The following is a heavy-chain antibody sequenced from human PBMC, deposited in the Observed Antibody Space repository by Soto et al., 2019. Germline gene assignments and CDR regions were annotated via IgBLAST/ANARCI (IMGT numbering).Heavy chain of an antibody. V-gene: IGHV3-74*01. J-gene: IGHJ3*02. D-gene: IGHD3-16*02. CDR1: GFTFSSYW. Sequence: GGSLRLSCAASGFTFSSYWMHWVRQAPGKGLVWVSRINSDGSSTSYADSVKGRFTISRDNAKNTLYLQMNSLRAEDTAVYYCARVSYYDYIWGSYRDHDDAFDIWGQGTMVTVSS. CDR3: ARVSYYDYIWGSYRDHDDAFDI. CDR2: INSDGSST.